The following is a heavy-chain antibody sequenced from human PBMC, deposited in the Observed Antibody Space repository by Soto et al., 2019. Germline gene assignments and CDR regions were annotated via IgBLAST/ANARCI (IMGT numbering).Heavy chain of an antibody. D-gene: IGHD3-3*01. CDR3: ARGLRYYDFWSGYLPGSSWFDP. Sequence: SETLSLTCAVYGGSFSGYYWSWIRQPPGKGLEWIGEINHSGSTNYNPSLKSRVTISVDTSKNQFSLKLSSVTAADTAVYYCARGLRYYDFWSGYLPGSSWFDPWGQGTLVTVSS. CDR1: GGSFSGYY. J-gene: IGHJ5*02. CDR2: INHSGST. V-gene: IGHV4-34*01.